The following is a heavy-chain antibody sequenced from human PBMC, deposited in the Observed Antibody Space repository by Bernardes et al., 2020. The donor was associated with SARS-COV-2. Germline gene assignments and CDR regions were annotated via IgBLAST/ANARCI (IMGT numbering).Heavy chain of an antibody. CDR2: IYYSGST. D-gene: IGHD2-15*01. Sequence: ETLSLTCTVSGGSVSSGSYYWSWIRQPPGKGLEWIGYIYYSGSTNYNPSLKSRVTISVDTSKNQFSLKLSSVTAADTAVYYCARGGGLPLYYYYYGMDVWGQGTTVTVSS. CDR3: ARGGGLPLYYYYYGMDV. V-gene: IGHV4-61*01. J-gene: IGHJ6*02. CDR1: GGSVSSGSYY.